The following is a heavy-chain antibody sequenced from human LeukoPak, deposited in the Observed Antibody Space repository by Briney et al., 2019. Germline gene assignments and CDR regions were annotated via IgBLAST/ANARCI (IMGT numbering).Heavy chain of an antibody. Sequence: SETLSLTCTVSGGSISNGDYYWGWIRQPPGKGLEWIGSIYYSGSTYYNPSLKSRVTISVDTSKNQFSLKLSSVTAADTAVYYCARSEDIVVVPAAMVLRGGWYWLSWGQGTLVTVSS. CDR2: IYYSGST. CDR1: GGSISNGDYY. CDR3: ARSEDIVVVPAAMVLRGGWYWLS. V-gene: IGHV4-39*07. D-gene: IGHD2-2*01. J-gene: IGHJ5*02.